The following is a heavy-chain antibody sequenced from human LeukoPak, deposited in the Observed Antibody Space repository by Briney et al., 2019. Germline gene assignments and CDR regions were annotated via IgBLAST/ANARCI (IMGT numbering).Heavy chain of an antibody. CDR1: GFTFSSYA. V-gene: IGHV3-30-3*01. D-gene: IGHD3-10*01. Sequence: GRSLRLSCAASGFTFSSYAMHWVRQAPGKGLEWVAVISYDGSNKYYADSVKGRFTISRGNSKNTLYLQMNSLRAKDTAVYYCARDLWFGELLYRFDYWGQGTLVTVSS. CDR3: ARDLWFGELLYRFDY. CDR2: ISYDGSNK. J-gene: IGHJ4*02.